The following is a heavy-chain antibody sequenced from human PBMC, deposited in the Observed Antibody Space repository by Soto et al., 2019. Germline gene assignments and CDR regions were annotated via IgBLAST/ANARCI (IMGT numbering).Heavy chain of an antibody. J-gene: IGHJ4*02. CDR1: GGSFSGYY. D-gene: IGHD6-19*01. Sequence: SETLSLTCAVYGGSFSGYYWSWIRQPPGKGLEWIGEINHSGSTNYNPSLKSRVTISVDTSKNQFSLKLSSVTAADTAVYYCARGGQQWLATLDYWGQGTLVTVSS. CDR3: ARGGQQWLATLDY. CDR2: INHSGST. V-gene: IGHV4-34*01.